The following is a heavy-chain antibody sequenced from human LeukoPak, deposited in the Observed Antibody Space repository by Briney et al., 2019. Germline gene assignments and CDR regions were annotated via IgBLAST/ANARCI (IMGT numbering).Heavy chain of an antibody. D-gene: IGHD4-17*01. J-gene: IGHJ2*01. CDR3: ARVLSATVTTSVLSRGYWYFDL. CDR2: ISYDGSNK. Sequence: PGGSLRLSCAASGFTFSSYGMHWVRQAPGKGLEWVAVISYDGSNKYYADSVKGRFTISRDNSKNTLYLQMNSLRAEDTAVYYCARVLSATVTTSVLSRGYWYFDLWGRGTLVTVSS. CDR1: GFTFSSYG. V-gene: IGHV3-30*03.